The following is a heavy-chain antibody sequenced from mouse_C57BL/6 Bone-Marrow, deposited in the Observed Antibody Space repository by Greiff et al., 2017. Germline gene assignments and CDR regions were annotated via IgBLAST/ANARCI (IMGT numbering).Heavy chain of an antibody. V-gene: IGHV1-59*01. CDR2: IDPSDSYT. CDR3: ADGSSYPWFAY. D-gene: IGHD1-1*01. Sequence: QVQLKQPGAELVRPGTSVKLSCKASGYTFTSYWMHWVKQRPGQGLEWIGVIDPSDSYTNYNQKFKGKATLTVDTSSSTAYMQLSSLTSEDSAVYYGADGSSYPWFAYWGQGTLVTVSA. J-gene: IGHJ3*01. CDR1: GYTFTSYW.